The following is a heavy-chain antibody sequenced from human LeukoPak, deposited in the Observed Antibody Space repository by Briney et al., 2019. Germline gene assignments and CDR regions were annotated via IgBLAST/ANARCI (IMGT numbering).Heavy chain of an antibody. D-gene: IGHD3-22*01. Sequence: GGSLGLSCAASGFTFSSYWMSWVRQAPGKGLEWVANIKQDGSEKYYVDSVKGRFTISRDNAKNSLYLQMNSLRAEDTAVYYCARGPPTYYYDSSGYDAFDIWGQGTMVTVSS. CDR1: GFTFSSYW. J-gene: IGHJ3*02. CDR3: ARGPPTYYYDSSGYDAFDI. V-gene: IGHV3-7*01. CDR2: IKQDGSEK.